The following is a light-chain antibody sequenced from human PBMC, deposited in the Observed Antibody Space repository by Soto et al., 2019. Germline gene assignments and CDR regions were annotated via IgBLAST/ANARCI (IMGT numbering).Light chain of an antibody. J-gene: IGKJ5*01. V-gene: IGKV3-15*01. Sequence: EIVMTQSACTLSVSPGERVTLSCRASHIVTSDLAWYQHKPGQTPRLLIHGASNRATGIPVRFSGAGSGTEFTLTISSLQSEDIGVYYCQQYNKWPQTFGQGTRLEIK. CDR1: HIVTSD. CDR2: GAS. CDR3: QQYNKWPQT.